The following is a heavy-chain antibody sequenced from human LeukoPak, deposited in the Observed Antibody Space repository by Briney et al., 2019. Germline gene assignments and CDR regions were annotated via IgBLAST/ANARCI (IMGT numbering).Heavy chain of an antibody. J-gene: IGHJ4*02. CDR3: ARSPPYCSSTSCRQEGFDY. Sequence: ASVKVSCKASGGTFSSYAISWVRQAPGQGLEWMGGIIPIFGTANYAQKFQGRVTITTDESTSTAYMELSSLRSEDTAVYYCARSPPYCSSTSCRQEGFDYWGQGTLVIVSS. CDR1: GGTFSSYA. V-gene: IGHV1-69*05. CDR2: IIPIFGTA. D-gene: IGHD2-2*01.